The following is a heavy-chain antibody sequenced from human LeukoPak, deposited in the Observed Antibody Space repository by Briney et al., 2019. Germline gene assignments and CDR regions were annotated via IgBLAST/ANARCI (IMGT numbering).Heavy chain of an antibody. CDR1: GFSFSSYA. V-gene: IGHV3-23*01. CDR3: ATGGRSGVALEQ. Sequence: GGSLRLSCAASGFSFSSYAMSWVRQAPGKGLEWVSAISGSGGSTYYADCVKGRFTISRDNSKNTLYLQMNSLRAEDTAVYYCATGGRSGVALEQWGQGTLVTVSS. D-gene: IGHD3-3*01. CDR2: ISGSGGST. J-gene: IGHJ4*02.